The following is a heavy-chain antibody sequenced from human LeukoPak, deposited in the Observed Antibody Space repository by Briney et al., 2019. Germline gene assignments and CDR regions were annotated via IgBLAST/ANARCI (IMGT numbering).Heavy chain of an antibody. CDR1: GYFFTGYY. V-gene: IGHV1-2*02. Sequence: ASVKVSCKASGYFFTGYYIHWVRQAPGQGLEWMGRINPNSGGTNFAQKFQGRVTMTRDTSTSTVYMELSSLRSEDTAVYYCARPVHYGGNRAFDIWGQGTMVTVSS. J-gene: IGHJ3*02. D-gene: IGHD4-23*01. CDR2: INPNSGGT. CDR3: ARPVHYGGNRAFDI.